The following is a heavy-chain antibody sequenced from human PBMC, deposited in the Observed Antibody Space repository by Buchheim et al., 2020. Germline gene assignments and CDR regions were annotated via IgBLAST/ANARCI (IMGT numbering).Heavy chain of an antibody. CDR3: ARDPIVVVPAITFYYGMDV. D-gene: IGHD2-2*01. J-gene: IGHJ6*02. CDR1: GGSISSGSYY. CDR2: IYTSGST. Sequence: QVQLQESGPGLVKPSQTLSLTCTVSGGSISSGSYYWSWIRQPAGKGLEWIGRIYTSGSTNYNPSLKSRVTISVDTSKNQFSLKLSSVTAADTAVYYCARDPIVVVPAITFYYGMDVWGQGT. V-gene: IGHV4-61*02.